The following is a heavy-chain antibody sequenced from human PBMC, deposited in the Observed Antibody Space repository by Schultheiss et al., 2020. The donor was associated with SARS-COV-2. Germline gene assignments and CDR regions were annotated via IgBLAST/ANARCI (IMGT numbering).Heavy chain of an antibody. CDR2: INSDGSST. CDR1: GFTFSSYW. Sequence: GGSLRLSCAASGFTFSSYWMHWVRQAPGKGLVWVSRINSDGSSTSYADSVKGRFTISRDNAKNTLYLQMNSLRAEDTAVYYCAREDYGDSDFDYWGQGTLVTVSS. D-gene: IGHD4-17*01. J-gene: IGHJ4*02. CDR3: AREDYGDSDFDY. V-gene: IGHV3-74*01.